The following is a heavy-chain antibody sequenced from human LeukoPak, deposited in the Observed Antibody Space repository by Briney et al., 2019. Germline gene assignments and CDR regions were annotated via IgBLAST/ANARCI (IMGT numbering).Heavy chain of an antibody. CDR3: ARRYNTQFFDY. CDR1: GYSFTSYW. D-gene: IGHD1-14*01. CDR2: IYPGDADT. J-gene: IGHJ4*02. Sequence: GESLKISCKGSGYSFTSYWIAWVRQMPGKGLELMGVIYPGDADTRYSPSFQGQVTISADKSISAAYLQWSSLKASDTAMYYCARRYNTQFFDYWGQGTLVTVSS. V-gene: IGHV5-51*01.